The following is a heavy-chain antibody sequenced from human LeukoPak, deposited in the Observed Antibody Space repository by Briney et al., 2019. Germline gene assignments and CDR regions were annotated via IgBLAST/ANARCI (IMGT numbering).Heavy chain of an antibody. CDR1: GFTFSSYW. V-gene: IGHV3-7*03. J-gene: IGHJ6*02. CDR2: INHNGNVN. D-gene: IGHD3-16*01. CDR3: ARGGGLDV. Sequence: PGGSLRLSCAASGFTFSSYWMNWARQPPGKGLEWVASINHNGNVNYYVDSVKGRFTISRDNAKNSLYLQMSNLGAEDTAVYFCARGGGLDVWGQGATVTVSS.